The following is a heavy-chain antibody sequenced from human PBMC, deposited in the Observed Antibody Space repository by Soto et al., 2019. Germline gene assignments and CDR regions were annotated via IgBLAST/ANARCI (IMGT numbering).Heavy chain of an antibody. CDR1: GYTFTSYG. V-gene: IGHV1-8*02. CDR3: ARESGYCSGGSCEGYWFDP. Sequence: ASVKVSCKASGYTFTSYGISWVRQAPGQGLEWMGWMNPNSGNTGYAQKFQGRVTMTRNTSISTAYMELSSLRSEDTAVYYCARESGYCSGGSCEGYWFDPWGQGTLVTVSS. CDR2: MNPNSGNT. J-gene: IGHJ5*02. D-gene: IGHD2-15*01.